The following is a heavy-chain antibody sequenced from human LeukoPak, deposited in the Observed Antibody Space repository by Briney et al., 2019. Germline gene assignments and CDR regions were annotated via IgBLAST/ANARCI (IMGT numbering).Heavy chain of an antibody. Sequence: QPGGSLRLSCAASGFTFRTSGMNWVRQAPGKGLEWVSYISSSGTTISYAQSVKGRFTITRDNAQNSLTLHMNTLRADDTAVYYCAKDGGTHFDRWGQGTLVTVSS. CDR3: AKDGGTHFDR. J-gene: IGHJ4*02. CDR2: ISSSGTTI. D-gene: IGHD1-26*01. CDR1: GFTFRTSG. V-gene: IGHV3-48*01.